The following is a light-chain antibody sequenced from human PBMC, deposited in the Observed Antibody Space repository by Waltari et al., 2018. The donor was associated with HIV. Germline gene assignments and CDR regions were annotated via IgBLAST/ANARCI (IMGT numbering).Light chain of an antibody. CDR3: NSRDSSGNHWV. V-gene: IGLV3-19*01. Sequence: SSELTQDPAVSVALGQTVRITCQGDSLRSYYASWYQQKPGQAPVLVIYYKNNRPSGIPDLFSGSRSGNTASLTITGAQAEDEADYYCNSRDSSGNHWVFGGGTKLTVL. J-gene: IGLJ3*02. CDR2: YKN. CDR1: SLRSYY.